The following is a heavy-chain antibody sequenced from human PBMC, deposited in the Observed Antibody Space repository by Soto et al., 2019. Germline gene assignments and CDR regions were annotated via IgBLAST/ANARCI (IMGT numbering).Heavy chain of an antibody. CDR2: IIPIFGTA. V-gene: IGHV1-69*13. Sequence: ASVKVSCKASGGTFSSYAISWVRQAPGQGLEWMGGIIPIFGTANYAQKFQGRVTITADESTSTAYMELSSLRSEDTAVYYCARFKHFWSGYPSYFDYWGQGTLVTVSS. J-gene: IGHJ4*02. CDR3: ARFKHFWSGYPSYFDY. D-gene: IGHD3-3*02. CDR1: GGTFSSYA.